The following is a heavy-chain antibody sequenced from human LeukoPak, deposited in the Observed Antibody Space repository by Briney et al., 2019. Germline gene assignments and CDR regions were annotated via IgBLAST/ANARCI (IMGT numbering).Heavy chain of an antibody. J-gene: IGHJ3*02. V-gene: IGHV2-70*04. CDR3: ARSLGYCSSTSCSQDAFDI. CDR2: IDWDDDK. Sequence: SGPTLVNPTQTLTLTCTFSGFSLSTRGMRVSWIRQPPGKALEWLARIDWDDDKFYSTSLKTRLTISKDTSKNQVVLTMTNMDPVDTATYYCARSLGYCSSTSCSQDAFDIWGQGTMVTVSS. CDR1: GFSLSTRGMR. D-gene: IGHD2-2*01.